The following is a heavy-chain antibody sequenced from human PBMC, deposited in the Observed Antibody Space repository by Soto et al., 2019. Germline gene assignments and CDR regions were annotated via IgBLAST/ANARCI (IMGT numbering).Heavy chain of an antibody. V-gene: IGHV4-59*01. CDR3: ARGKFPFTFDY. D-gene: IGHD3-10*01. CDR2: IYYSGST. CDR1: GGSISTYY. Sequence: ETLSLTCTVSGGSISTYYWSWIRQPPGKGLEWIGYIYYSGSTNYNPSLKSRVTISEDASKNQFSLKLSSVTAADTAVYYCARGKFPFTFDYWGQGTLVTVSS. J-gene: IGHJ4*02.